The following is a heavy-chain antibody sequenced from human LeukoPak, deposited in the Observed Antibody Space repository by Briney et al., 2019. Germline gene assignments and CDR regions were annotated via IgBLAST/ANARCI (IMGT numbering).Heavy chain of an antibody. D-gene: IGHD2-2*01. J-gene: IGHJ3*01. CDR2: IWHDGSYK. CDR3: ARGWGSSIYASAFDV. Sequence: GGSLRLPCVASGFTFSSTTMGWVRQAPGRGLEWVAVIWHDGSYKDYVESVKGRFTISRDNSKNTLHLQMNGLRAEDTAVYYCARGWGSSIYASAFDVWGQGTMVTVSS. V-gene: IGHV3-33*08. CDR1: GFTFSSTT.